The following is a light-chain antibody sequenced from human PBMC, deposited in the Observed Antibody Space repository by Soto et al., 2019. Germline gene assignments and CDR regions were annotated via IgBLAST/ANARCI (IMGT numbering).Light chain of an antibody. CDR2: AAS. J-gene: IGKJ4*01. Sequence: DIQMTQSPSSLSASVGDRLTITCRASQSISTYLNWYLQKPGEAPKLLIYAASNLQSGVPSRFSGGGSGTDFSLTITSLQPEDFATYYCHQSYRTPVTFGGGTKVDIK. CDR3: HQSYRTPVT. CDR1: QSISTY. V-gene: IGKV1-39*01.